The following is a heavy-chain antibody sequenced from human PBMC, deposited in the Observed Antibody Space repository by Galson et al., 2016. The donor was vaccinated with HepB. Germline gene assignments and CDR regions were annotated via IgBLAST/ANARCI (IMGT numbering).Heavy chain of an antibody. D-gene: IGHD6-19*01. J-gene: IGHJ4*02. CDR2: ICGRCGDM. CDR1: GFTFDKYG. Sequence: SLRLSCAASGFTFDKYGMTWFRQAPGKGLEWVSTICGRCGDMDYADSVKGRFPISRDDSKNTLYLHMNSLRVEDTAIYYCAIDPSQWHDLLFGNWAQGTLVTVSA. V-gene: IGHV3-23*01. CDR3: AIDPSQWHDLLFGN.